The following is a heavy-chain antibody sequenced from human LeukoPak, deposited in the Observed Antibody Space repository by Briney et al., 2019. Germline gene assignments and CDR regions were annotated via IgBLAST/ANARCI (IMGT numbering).Heavy chain of an antibody. CDR2: VNHSGST. CDR3: ARHRHYYGSGSPNWFDP. V-gene: IGHV4-34*01. D-gene: IGHD3-10*01. Sequence: SETLSLTCAVYGGSFSGYYWSWIRQPPGKGLEWIGEVNHSGSTNYNPSLKSRVTISVDTSKNQFSLKLSSVTAADTAVYYCARHRHYYGSGSPNWFDPWGQGTLVTVSS. J-gene: IGHJ5*02. CDR1: GGSFSGYY.